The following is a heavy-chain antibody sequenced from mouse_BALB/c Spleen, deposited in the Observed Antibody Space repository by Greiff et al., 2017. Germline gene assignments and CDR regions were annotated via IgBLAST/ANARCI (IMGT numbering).Heavy chain of an antibody. V-gene: IGHV5-6-3*01. CDR1: GFTFSSYG. J-gene: IGHJ4*01. CDR3: AKLYVAMDY. D-gene: IGHD2-14*01. CDR2: INSNGGST. Sequence: EVMLVESGGGLVQPGGSLKLSCAASGFTFSSYGMSWVRQTPDKRLELVATINSNGGSTYYPDSVKGRFTISRDNAKNTLYLQMSSLKSEDTAMYYCAKLYVAMDYWGQGTSVTVSS.